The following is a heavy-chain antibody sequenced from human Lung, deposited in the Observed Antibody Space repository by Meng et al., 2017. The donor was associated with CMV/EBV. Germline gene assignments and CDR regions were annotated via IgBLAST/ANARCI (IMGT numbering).Heavy chain of an antibody. Sequence: ASXXVSCKASGYSLSIYVVSWVRQAPGHGLEWMGWIRPNNGGTNYAHNLKGRVTMTTDTSTNTAFMELRSLRSDDAAVYYCTTGGGQSHFEYWGQGTLVTVSS. CDR3: TTGGGQSHFEY. CDR1: GYSLSIYV. J-gene: IGHJ4*02. CDR2: IRPNNGGT. V-gene: IGHV1-18*01. D-gene: IGHD3-16*01.